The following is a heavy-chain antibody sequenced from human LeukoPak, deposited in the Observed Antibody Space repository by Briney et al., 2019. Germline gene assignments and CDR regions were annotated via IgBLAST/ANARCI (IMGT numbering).Heavy chain of an antibody. Sequence: SETLSLTCTVSGGSISNYFWSWIRQPPGKGLEWIGYISYSGSTTYNPSLKSRVTMSVDTSKNHLSLKVISVTAADTAVYYCAGYFCCIHFYGFDFWGQGTLVTVSS. V-gene: IGHV4-59*01. J-gene: IGHJ3*01. D-gene: IGHD3-3*01. CDR3: AGYFCCIHFYGFDF. CDR2: ISYSGST. CDR1: GGSISNYF.